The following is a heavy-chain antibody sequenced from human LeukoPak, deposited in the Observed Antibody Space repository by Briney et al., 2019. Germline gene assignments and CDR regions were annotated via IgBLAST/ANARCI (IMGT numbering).Heavy chain of an antibody. J-gene: IGHJ4*02. D-gene: IGHD1-26*01. CDR1: GYSISSGYY. CDR2: IYYSGST. V-gene: IGHV4-61*01. CDR3: ARDKGGSYEFDY. Sequence: PSETLSLTCTVSGYSISSGYYWGWIRQPPGKGLEWIGYIYYSGSTNYNPSLKSRVTISVDTSKNQFSLKLSSVTAADTAVYYCARDKGGSYEFDYWGQGTLVTVSS.